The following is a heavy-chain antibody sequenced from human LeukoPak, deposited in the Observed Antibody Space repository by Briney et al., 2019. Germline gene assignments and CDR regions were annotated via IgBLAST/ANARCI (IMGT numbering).Heavy chain of an antibody. D-gene: IGHD3-9*01. V-gene: IGHV3-9*01. Sequence: VRFRRLSVAAHRFAFDDYAIDLGGQATVKSLEWVSGISWNSGSIGYADSVKGRFTISRDNAKNSLYLQMNSLRAEDTALYYCAKDRSDILTGYYFNWGQGTLVTVSS. J-gene: IGHJ4*02. CDR3: AKDRSDILTGYYFN. CDR1: RFAFDDYA. CDR2: ISWNSGSI.